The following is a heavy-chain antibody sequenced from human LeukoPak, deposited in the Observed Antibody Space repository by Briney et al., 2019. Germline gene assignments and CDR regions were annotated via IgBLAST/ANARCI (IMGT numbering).Heavy chain of an antibody. V-gene: IGHV3-48*01. CDR3: ARDRLHYGEYEKTFDY. D-gene: IGHD4-17*01. Sequence: GGSLRLSCSASGVTFSDYYSMNWVRQAPGKGLEWVSYISYSSSTIYYADSVKGRFTISRDNAKNSLYLQMDSLRAEDTAVYYCARDRLHYGEYEKTFDYWGQGTLVTVSS. CDR2: ISYSSSTI. CDR1: GVTFSDYYS. J-gene: IGHJ4*02.